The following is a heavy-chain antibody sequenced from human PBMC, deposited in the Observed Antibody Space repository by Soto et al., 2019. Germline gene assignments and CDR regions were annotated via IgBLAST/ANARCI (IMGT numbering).Heavy chain of an antibody. D-gene: IGHD6-19*01. CDR2: ISYDGSNK. CDR1: EFPCSSSA. Sequence: LSVCCTSAEFPCSSSAVHLVRPAPGKGLEWVAVISYDGSNKYYADSVKGRFTISRDNSKNTLYLQMNSLRAEDTAVYYCARDRGIAVAGTQYYYYGMDGWGQGTTV. CDR3: ARDRGIAVAGTQYYYYGMDG. V-gene: IGHV3-30-3*01. J-gene: IGHJ6*02.